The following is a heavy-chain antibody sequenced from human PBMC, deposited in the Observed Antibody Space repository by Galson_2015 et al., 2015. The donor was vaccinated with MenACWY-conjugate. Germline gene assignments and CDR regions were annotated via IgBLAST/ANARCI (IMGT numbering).Heavy chain of an antibody. CDR2: ISGSGGST. J-gene: IGHJ3*02. CDR3: TKRYCSSNSCPFDAFDI. CDR1: GFTFSSYA. V-gene: IGHV3-23*01. Sequence: SLRLSCAASGFTFSSYAMSWVRQAPGKGLEWVSAISGSGGSTYYADSVKGRFTISRDNSKNTLYLQMNSLRPEDTAVYFCTKRYCSSNSCPFDAFDIWGQGTMVTVSP. D-gene: IGHD2-2*01.